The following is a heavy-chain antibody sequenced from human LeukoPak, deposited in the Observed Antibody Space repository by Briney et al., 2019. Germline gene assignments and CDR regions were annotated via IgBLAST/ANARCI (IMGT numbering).Heavy chain of an antibody. CDR2: IYSGGST. J-gene: IGHJ4*02. Sequence: GGSLRLSCAASGFTVSSNYMSWVRQAPGKGLEWASVIYSGGSTYYADSVKGRFTISRDNSKNTLYLQMNSLRAEDTAVYYCARSTTYYYDSSGYYYSYPFDYWGQGTLVTVSS. CDR1: GFTVSSNY. D-gene: IGHD3-22*01. V-gene: IGHV3-53*01. CDR3: ARSTTYYYDSSGYYYSYPFDY.